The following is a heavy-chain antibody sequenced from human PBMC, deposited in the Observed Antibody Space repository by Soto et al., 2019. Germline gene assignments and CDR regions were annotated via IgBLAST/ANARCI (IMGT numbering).Heavy chain of an antibody. CDR1: GFTVSSNY. J-gene: IGHJ1*01. CDR2: IYSGGST. D-gene: IGHD3-10*01. V-gene: IGHV3-66*01. CDR3: ARDTYYYGSGSCSNYFQH. Sequence: GGSLRLSCAASGFTVSSNYMSWVRQAPGKGLEWVSVIYSGGSTYYADSVKGRFTISRDNSKNTLYLQMNSLRAEDTAVYYCARDTYYYGSGSCSNYFQHWGQGTLVTVSS.